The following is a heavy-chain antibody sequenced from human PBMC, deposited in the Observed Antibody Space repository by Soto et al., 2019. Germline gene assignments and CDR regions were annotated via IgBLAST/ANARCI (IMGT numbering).Heavy chain of an antibody. Sequence: QVQLVESGGGVVQPGRSLRLSCAASGFTFSSYAMHWVRQAPGKGLEWVTVISYDGSNKYYADSVKGRFTVSRDNSKNTLYLQMNSLRAEDAAEYYCARDRWSFDYWGQGTLVTVSS. D-gene: IGHD1-1*01. CDR2: ISYDGSNK. CDR1: GFTFSSYA. CDR3: ARDRWSFDY. J-gene: IGHJ4*02. V-gene: IGHV3-30*01.